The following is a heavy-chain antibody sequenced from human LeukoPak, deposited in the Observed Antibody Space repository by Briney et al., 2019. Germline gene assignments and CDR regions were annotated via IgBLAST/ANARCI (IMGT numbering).Heavy chain of an antibody. V-gene: IGHV4-61*02. CDR3: ARMTNYYDSSGYYYSNWFDP. D-gene: IGHD3-22*01. CDR2: IYTSGST. CDR1: GGSISSGSYY. Sequence: PSETLSLTCTVSGGSISSGSYYWSWIRQPAGKGLEWIGRIYTSGSTNYNPSLKSRVTMSVDTSKNQFSLKLSSVTAADTAVYYCARMTNYYDSSGYYYSNWFDPWGQGTPVTVSS. J-gene: IGHJ5*02.